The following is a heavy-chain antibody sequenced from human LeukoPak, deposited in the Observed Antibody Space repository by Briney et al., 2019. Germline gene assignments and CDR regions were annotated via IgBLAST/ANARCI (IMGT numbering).Heavy chain of an antibody. CDR1: GYVYTSHW. V-gene: IGHV1-46*01. Sequence: ASVKVSCKASGYVYTSHWMHWMRQASGQGLEWMGVINPSGTTTVYAQKFQGRVTMTRDTSTSTDYLELRSLRSEDTATYYCARDHSRTEGGTSFWWFDPWGQGTLVIVSS. D-gene: IGHD1-26*01. J-gene: IGHJ5*02. CDR3: ARDHSRTEGGTSFWWFDP. CDR2: INPSGTTT.